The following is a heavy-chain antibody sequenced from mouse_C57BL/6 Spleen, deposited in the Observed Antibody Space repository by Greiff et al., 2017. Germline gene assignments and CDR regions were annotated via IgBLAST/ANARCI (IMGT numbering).Heavy chain of an antibody. D-gene: IGHD1-1*01. Sequence: QVQLQQSGAELVKPGASVTMSCKASGYTFTSYWITWVKQRPGQGLEWIGDIYPGSGSTNYNEKFKSKATLTVDTSSSTAYMQLSSLTSEDSAVYYCARDSYYYGSSYNYWGQGTTLTVSS. CDR3: ARDSYYYGSSYNY. V-gene: IGHV1-55*01. CDR1: GYTFTSYW. J-gene: IGHJ2*01. CDR2: IYPGSGST.